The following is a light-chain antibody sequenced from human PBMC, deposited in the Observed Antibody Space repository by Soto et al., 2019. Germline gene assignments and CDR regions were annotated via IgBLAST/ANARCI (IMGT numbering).Light chain of an antibody. CDR1: QSVLHTSNNKNY. Sequence: DIVLTQSPDSLAVSLGERATINCKSSQSVLHTSNNKNYLAWFQQKPGQPPKLLIYWSSTRESGVPDRFSGSGSGTDFTLTISSLQAEDVAVYYCQQYSNTPRTFGQGTKVELK. CDR2: WSS. V-gene: IGKV4-1*01. CDR3: QQYSNTPRT. J-gene: IGKJ1*01.